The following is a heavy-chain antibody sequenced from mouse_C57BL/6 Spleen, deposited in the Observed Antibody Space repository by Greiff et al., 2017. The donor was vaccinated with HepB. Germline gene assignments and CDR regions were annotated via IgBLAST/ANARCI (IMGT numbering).Heavy chain of an antibody. Sequence: EVQLQQSGPVLVKPGASVKMSCKASGYTFTDYYMNWVKQSHGKSLEWIGVINPYNGGTSYNQKFKGKATLTVDKSSSTAYMELNSLTSEDSAVYYCARIYYGNTAWFAYWGQGTLVTVSA. V-gene: IGHV1-19*01. J-gene: IGHJ3*01. D-gene: IGHD2-1*01. CDR1: GYTFTDYY. CDR2: INPYNGGT. CDR3: ARIYYGNTAWFAY.